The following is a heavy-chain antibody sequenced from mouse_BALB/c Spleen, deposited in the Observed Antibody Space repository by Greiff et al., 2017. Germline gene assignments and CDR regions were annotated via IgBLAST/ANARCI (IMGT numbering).Heavy chain of an antibody. CDR3: ANSKAMDY. Sequence: QVQLQQSGAELVRPGTSVKVSCKASGYAFTNYLIEWVKQRPGQGLEWIGVINPGSGGTNYNEKFKGKATLTADKSSSTAYMQLSSLTSDDSAVYFCANSKAMDYWGQGTSVTVSS. V-gene: IGHV1-54*01. CDR1: GYAFTNYL. CDR2: INPGSGGT. J-gene: IGHJ4*01.